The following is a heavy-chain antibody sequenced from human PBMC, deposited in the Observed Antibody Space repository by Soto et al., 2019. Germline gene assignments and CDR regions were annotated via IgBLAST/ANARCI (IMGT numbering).Heavy chain of an antibody. J-gene: IGHJ5*02. D-gene: IGHD3-10*01. CDR1: GGSVSSGSYD. CDR3: ARGPRYGSGSTNWFDP. CDR2: IYYSGST. Sequence: QVQLQESGPGLVKPSETLSLTCTVSGGSVSSGSYDWSWSRQPPGKGLEWIGYIYYSGSTNYNPSLKSRVTISVDTSKNQFSLKLSSVTAADTAVYYCARGPRYGSGSTNWFDPWGQGTLVTVSS. V-gene: IGHV4-61*01.